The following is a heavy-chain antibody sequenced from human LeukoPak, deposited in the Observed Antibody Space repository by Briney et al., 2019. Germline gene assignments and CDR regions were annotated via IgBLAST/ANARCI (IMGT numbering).Heavy chain of an antibody. CDR1: GGTFSSYA. J-gene: IGHJ4*02. V-gene: IGHV1-69*13. Sequence: ASVKVSCKASGGTFSSYAISWVRQAPGQGLEWMGGIIPIFGTANYAQKFQGRVTITADESTSTAYMELSSLRSEDTAVYYCARVVVAANSYSDYWGQGTLVTVSS. CDR2: IIPIFGTA. D-gene: IGHD2-15*01. CDR3: ARVVVAANSYSDY.